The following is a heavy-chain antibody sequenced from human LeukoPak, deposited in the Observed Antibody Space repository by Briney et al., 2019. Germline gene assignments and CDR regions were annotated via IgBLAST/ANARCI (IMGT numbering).Heavy chain of an antibody. V-gene: IGHV4-39*01. Sequence: PSETLSLTCTVSGDSITSSSHYWGRIRQPPGKRLEWIGSIHHTGRNYSKAALKSRVTISMDTAKSQFSLKLNSVTAADSGVYYCVAEMTASAAFDFWGQGTMVAVSP. CDR1: GDSITSSSHY. D-gene: IGHD2-21*02. CDR3: VAEMTASAAFDF. CDR2: IHHTGRN. J-gene: IGHJ3*01.